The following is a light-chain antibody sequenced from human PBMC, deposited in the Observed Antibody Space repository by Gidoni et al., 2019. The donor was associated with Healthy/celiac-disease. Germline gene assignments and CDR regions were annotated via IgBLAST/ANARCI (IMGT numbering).Light chain of an antibody. J-gene: IGKJ3*01. CDR1: QSVSSY. Sequence: EIVFTQSPATLSLSPGERATLSCRASQSVSSYLAWYQQKPGQAPRLLIYDASNRATGIPARLSGSGSGTDFTLTISSLEPEDFAVYYCQQRSNWPLTFGPGTKVDIK. CDR3: QQRSNWPLT. CDR2: DAS. V-gene: IGKV3-11*01.